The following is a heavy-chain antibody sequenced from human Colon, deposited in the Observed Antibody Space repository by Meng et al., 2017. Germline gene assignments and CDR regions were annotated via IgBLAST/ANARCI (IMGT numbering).Heavy chain of an antibody. D-gene: IGHD5-12*01. J-gene: IGHJ4*02. CDR2: IYHSGST. CDR3: AREGAVATSGFDY. Sequence: QVQLQESGPGLVKPSETLSLTCTVSGGSINNYYWSWIRQPPGKGPEWIGFIYHSGSTNYNPSLKSRVTMSVDRSKNQFSLNLSSVTAADTAVYFCAREGAVATSGFDYWGQGTLVTVSS. V-gene: IGHV4-59*12. CDR1: GGSINNYY.